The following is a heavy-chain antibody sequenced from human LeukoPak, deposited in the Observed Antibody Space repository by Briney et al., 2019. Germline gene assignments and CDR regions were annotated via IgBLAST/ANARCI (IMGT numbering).Heavy chain of an antibody. CDR3: ARQVDWFDP. J-gene: IGHJ5*02. CDR2: IYYSGST. CDR1: GGSISSYY. V-gene: IGHV4-59*01. Sequence: SETLSLTCTVSGGSISSYYWSWIRQLPGKGLEWIGYIYYSGSTNYNPSLKSRVTISVDTSKNQFSLKLSSVTAADTAVYYCARQVDWFDPWGQGTLVTVSS.